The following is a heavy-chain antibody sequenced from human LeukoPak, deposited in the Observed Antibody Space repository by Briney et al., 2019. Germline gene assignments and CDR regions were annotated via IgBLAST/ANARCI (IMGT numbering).Heavy chain of an antibody. J-gene: IGHJ4*02. CDR3: ARDHSRSSSSDYFDY. D-gene: IGHD6-6*01. Sequence: PGRSLRLSCAASGFTFSSYAVHWVRQAPGKGLEWVAVISYDGSNKYYAGSVKGRFTISRDNSKDTLYLQMNSLRAEDTAVYYCARDHSRSSSSDYFDYWGQGTLVTVSS. CDR1: GFTFSSYA. CDR2: ISYDGSNK. V-gene: IGHV3-30*01.